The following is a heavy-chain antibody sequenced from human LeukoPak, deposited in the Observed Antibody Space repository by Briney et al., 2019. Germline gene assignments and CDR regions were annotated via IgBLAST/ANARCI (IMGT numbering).Heavy chain of an antibody. CDR1: GGSISSGDYY. CDR2: IYYSGST. D-gene: IGHD3-3*01. CDR3: ARVKGYYDFWSGQNYGMDV. Sequence: TSETLSLTCTVSGGSISSGDYYWSWIRQPPGKGLEWIGYIYYSGSTYYNPSLKSRVTISVDTSKNRFSLKLSSVTAADTAVYYCARVKGYYDFWSGQNYGMDVWGQGTTVTVSS. V-gene: IGHV4-30-4*01. J-gene: IGHJ6*02.